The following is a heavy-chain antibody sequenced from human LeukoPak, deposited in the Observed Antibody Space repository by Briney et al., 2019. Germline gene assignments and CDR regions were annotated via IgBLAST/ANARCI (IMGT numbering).Heavy chain of an antibody. CDR1: GYTFTGYY. Sequence: ASVKVSCKASGYTFTGYYMHWVRQAPGQGLEWMGWINPNSGGTNYAQKFQGRVTMTRDTSISTAYMELSRLRSDDMAVYYCARDREPITIFGVVITYFDYWGQGTLVTVSS. D-gene: IGHD3-3*01. V-gene: IGHV1-2*02. J-gene: IGHJ4*02. CDR2: INPNSGGT. CDR3: ARDREPITIFGVVITYFDY.